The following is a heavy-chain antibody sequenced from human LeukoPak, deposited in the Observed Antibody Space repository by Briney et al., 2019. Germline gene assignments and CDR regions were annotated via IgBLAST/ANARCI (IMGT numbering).Heavy chain of an antibody. D-gene: IGHD6-19*01. CDR3: ARHDSSGQYFQH. CDR1: DGXISSNNYF. V-gene: IGHV4-39*01. Sequence: SETLSLTCTVSDGXISSNNYFWGWIRQPPGKGLEWIGTIYYSGSTYYNPSLKSRVTISVDTSKNQFSLRLSSVTAADTAVYYCARHDSSGQYFQHWGQGTLVTVSS. J-gene: IGHJ1*01. CDR2: IYYSGST.